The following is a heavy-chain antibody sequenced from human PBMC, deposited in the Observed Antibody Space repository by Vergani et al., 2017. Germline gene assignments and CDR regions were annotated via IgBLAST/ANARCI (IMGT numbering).Heavy chain of an antibody. Sequence: QVQLQESGPGLVTPSQTLSLTCTVSGGSISSNNNYWSWIRQPAGKGLEWIGRIHTSGSTNYNPSLKSRVTMSEDTSKNQFSLNLTSVTAADTAVYFCARGSCLGGSCYKPLFDYWGQGILVTVSS. D-gene: IGHD2-15*01. J-gene: IGHJ4*02. V-gene: IGHV4-61*02. CDR2: IHTSGST. CDR3: ARGSCLGGSCYKPLFDY. CDR1: GGSISSNNNY.